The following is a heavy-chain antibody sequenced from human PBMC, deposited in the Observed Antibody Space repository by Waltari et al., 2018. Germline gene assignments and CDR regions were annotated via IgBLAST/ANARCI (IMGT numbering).Heavy chain of an antibody. CDR3: AKDYITIFGVVTGGVDY. Sequence: QVQLVESGGGVVQPGRSLRLSCAASGFTFSSYGMHWVRKAPGKGLEWVAVIWYDGSNKYYADSVKGRFTISRDNSKNTLYLQMNSLRAEDTAVYYCAKDYITIFGVVTGGVDYWGQGTLVTVSS. CDR2: IWYDGSNK. V-gene: IGHV3-33*06. J-gene: IGHJ4*02. D-gene: IGHD3-3*01. CDR1: GFTFSSYG.